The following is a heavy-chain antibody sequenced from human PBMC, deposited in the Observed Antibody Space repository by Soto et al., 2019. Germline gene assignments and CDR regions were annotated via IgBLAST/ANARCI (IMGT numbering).Heavy chain of an antibody. V-gene: IGHV3-23*01. D-gene: IGHD1-26*01. CDR2: ISSGGDNK. Sequence: GSLRLSRAPSGFTLSSNSMTWVRQAPGKGLEWVAGISSGGDNKRNADSVKGRFTISRDNSKNTMYLQMNSLRVDDTAVYDGVKWDGFGGYWGQGSLVTAPS. J-gene: IGHJ4*02. CDR3: VKWDGFGGY. CDR1: GFTLSSNS.